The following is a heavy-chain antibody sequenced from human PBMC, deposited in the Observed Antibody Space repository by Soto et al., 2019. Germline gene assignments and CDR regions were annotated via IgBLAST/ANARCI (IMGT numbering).Heavy chain of an antibody. J-gene: IGHJ4*02. CDR2: FHYGGRT. CDR3: SRSPGDWAPCDY. CDR1: GGSISSSSYY. D-gene: IGHD3-10*01. Sequence: SETLSLNCTVSGGSISSSSYYWGWIRQPPGKGLEWIGSFHYGGRTYYNPSLKSRVTISVDTSKNDFSLQLSSVTAADTAVYYCSRSPGDWAPCDYWGQGTLVTVSS. V-gene: IGHV4-39*02.